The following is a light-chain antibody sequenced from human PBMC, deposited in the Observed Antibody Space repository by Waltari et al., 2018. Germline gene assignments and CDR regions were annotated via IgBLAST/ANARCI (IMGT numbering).Light chain of an antibody. J-gene: IGKJ1*01. V-gene: IGKV2-28*01. CDR3: MQALQTPWT. Sequence: DIVMTQSPLSLPVTPGKPASISCRASQGLLHTNAYNYLDWYLQKPGQSPQLLIYLGSNRASGVPDRFSGSGSGTDFTLKISRVEAEDVGVYYCMQALQTPWTFGQGTKVEIK. CDR2: LGS. CDR1: QGLLHTNAYNY.